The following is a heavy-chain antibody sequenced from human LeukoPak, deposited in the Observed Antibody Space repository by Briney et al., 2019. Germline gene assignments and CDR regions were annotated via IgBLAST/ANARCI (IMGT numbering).Heavy chain of an antibody. CDR2: VSGSATST. J-gene: IGHJ4*02. D-gene: IGHD3-22*01. Sequence: QPGGSLRLSCAASGFTFSSYAMSWVRQAPGKGLEWVSGVSGSATSTHYADSVKGRFTISRDNSKNTLYLQMNSLRAEDTAVYYCAKAWDYDRAFDYWGQGTLVTVSS. V-gene: IGHV3-23*01. CDR3: AKAWDYDRAFDY. CDR1: GFTFSSYA.